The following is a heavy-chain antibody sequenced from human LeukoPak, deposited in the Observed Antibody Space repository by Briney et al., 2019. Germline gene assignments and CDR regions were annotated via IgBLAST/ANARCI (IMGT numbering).Heavy chain of an antibody. J-gene: IGHJ4*02. CDR1: GFTISDYW. Sequence: GGSLRLSCAASGFTISDYWMAWVRQAPGKGLEWVANIRQDADRKYYVDSVKGRFTISGDNAKNSVYLQMNSLRADDAAVYYCATENWAKYDFWSGYSDHWGQGTLVTVSS. V-gene: IGHV3-7*01. CDR3: ATENWAKYDFWSGYSDH. CDR2: IRQDADRK. D-gene: IGHD3-3*01.